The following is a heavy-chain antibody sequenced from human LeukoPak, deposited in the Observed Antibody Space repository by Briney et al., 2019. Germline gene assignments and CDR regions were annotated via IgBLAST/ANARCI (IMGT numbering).Heavy chain of an antibody. J-gene: IGHJ6*04. D-gene: IGHD3-9*01. CDR2: IIPIFGTA. V-gene: IGHV1-69*01. CDR3: ARLLRYFDWAYGMDV. CDR1: GGTFSSYA. Sequence: GASVKVSCKASGGTFSSYAISWVRQAPGQGLEWMGGIIPIFGTANYAQKFQGRVTITADESTSIAYMELSSLRSEDTAVYYCARLLRYFDWAYGMDVWGKGTTVTVSS.